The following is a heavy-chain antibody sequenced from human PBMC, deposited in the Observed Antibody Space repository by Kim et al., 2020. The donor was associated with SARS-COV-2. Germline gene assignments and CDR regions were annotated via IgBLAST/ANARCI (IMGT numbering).Heavy chain of an antibody. CDR3: ALGVPAAIGGGYYGMDV. J-gene: IGHJ6*01. Sequence: GGSLRLSCAASGFTFDDYAMHWVRQAPGKGLEWVSGISWNSGSIGYADSVKGRFTISRDNAKNSLYLQMNSLRAEDTALYYCALGVPAAIGGGYYGMDV. V-gene: IGHV3-9*01. CDR2: ISWNSGSI. D-gene: IGHD2-2*02. CDR1: GFTFDDYA.